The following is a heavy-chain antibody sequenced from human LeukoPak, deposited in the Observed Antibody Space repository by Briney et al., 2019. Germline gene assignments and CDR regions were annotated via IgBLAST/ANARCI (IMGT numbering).Heavy chain of an antibody. CDR2: INHSGST. J-gene: IGHJ4*02. CDR3: ARAVYVNYYGSGSYWNY. Sequence: LSVNRAVYGGSFSGFYWCWMRPPPGKELEWIGEINHSGSTNYNPSLKSRVTISVDTSKRQFSLKLSSVTAADTALYYCARAVYVNYYGSGSYWNYWGQGTLVTVSS. V-gene: IGHV4-34*01. CDR1: GGSFSGFY. D-gene: IGHD3-10*01.